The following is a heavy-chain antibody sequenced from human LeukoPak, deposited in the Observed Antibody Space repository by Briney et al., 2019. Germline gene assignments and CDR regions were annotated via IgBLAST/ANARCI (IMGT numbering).Heavy chain of an antibody. J-gene: IGHJ4*02. Sequence: SVKVSCKASGGTFSSYAISWVRQAPGQGLEWMGRIIPILGIANYAQKFQGRVTITADKSTSTAYMELSSLRSEDTAVYYCARELGKGDEGSYDILTGLFDYWGQGTLVTVSS. V-gene: IGHV1-69*04. CDR1: GGTFSSYA. CDR2: IIPILGIA. D-gene: IGHD3-9*01. CDR3: ARELGKGDEGSYDILTGLFDY.